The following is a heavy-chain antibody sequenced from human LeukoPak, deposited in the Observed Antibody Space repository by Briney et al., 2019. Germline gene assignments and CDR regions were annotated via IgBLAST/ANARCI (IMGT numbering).Heavy chain of an antibody. CDR2: IHHDGSNK. J-gene: IGHJ4*02. D-gene: IGHD4-17*01. V-gene: IGHV3-30*02. Sequence: GGSLRLSCAASGFTFSSYGMHWVRQAPGKGLDWVAFIHHDGSNKYYADSVKGRFTISRDNAKNSLYLQMNSLRAEDTAVYYCAREATNYGDHTMMIWGQGTLVTVSS. CDR1: GFTFSSYG. CDR3: AREATNYGDHTMMI.